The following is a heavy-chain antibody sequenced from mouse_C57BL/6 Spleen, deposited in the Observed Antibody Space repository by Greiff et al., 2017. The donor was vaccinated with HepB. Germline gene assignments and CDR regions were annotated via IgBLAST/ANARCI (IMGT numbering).Heavy chain of an antibody. CDR3: TIYDGYSAWFAY. J-gene: IGHJ3*01. D-gene: IGHD2-3*01. V-gene: IGHV1-5*01. Sequence: EVQLQQSGTVLARPGASVKMSCKTSGYTFTSYWMHWVKQRPGQGLEWIGAIYPGNSDTSYNQKFKGKAKLTAVTSASTAYMELSSLTNEDSAVYYCTIYDGYSAWFAYWGQGTLVTVSA. CDR2: IYPGNSDT. CDR1: GYTFTSYW.